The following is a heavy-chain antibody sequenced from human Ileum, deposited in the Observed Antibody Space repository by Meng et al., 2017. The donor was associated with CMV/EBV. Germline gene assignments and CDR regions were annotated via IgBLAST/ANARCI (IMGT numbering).Heavy chain of an antibody. CDR3: ARGNYGFDY. Sequence: LRLARAASGFPFGAYYMTWVRQAPGKGLEWVSYITGSGDIIYYADSVKGRFTISRDNAKSSLYLEINSLRAEDTAVYYCARGNYGFDYWGQGTLVTVSS. J-gene: IGHJ4*02. CDR1: GFPFGAYY. CDR2: ITGSGDII. V-gene: IGHV3-11*01. D-gene: IGHD4-17*01.